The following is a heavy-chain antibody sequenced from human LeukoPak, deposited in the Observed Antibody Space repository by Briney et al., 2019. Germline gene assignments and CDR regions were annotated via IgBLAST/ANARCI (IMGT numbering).Heavy chain of an antibody. D-gene: IGHD5-18*01. CDR2: INSDGSST. CDR3: ALGGSGYSYGLLLYY. CDR1: GFTFSSYW. J-gene: IGHJ4*02. Sequence: GGSLRLSCAASGFTFSSYWMHWVRQAPGKGLVWVSRINSDGSSTSYADSVKGRFTISRDNAKNTLYLQMNSLRAEDTAVYYCALGGSGYSYGLLLYYWGQGTLVTVSS. V-gene: IGHV3-74*01.